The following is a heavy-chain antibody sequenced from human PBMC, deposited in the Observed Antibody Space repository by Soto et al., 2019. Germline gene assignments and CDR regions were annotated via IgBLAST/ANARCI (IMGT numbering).Heavy chain of an antibody. J-gene: IGHJ6*02. D-gene: IGHD3-22*01. CDR2: INPSGGST. CDR1: GYANTRYY. Sequence: APVKGYWKAAGYANTRYYMHWVRQAQEEGVEWMGIINPSGGSTSYAQKFQGRVTMTRDTSTSTVYMELSSLRSEDTAVYYCARVNYYDSSGYYYYYYGMDVWGQGTTVTVSS. CDR3: ARVNYYDSSGYYYYYYGMDV. V-gene: IGHV1-46*01.